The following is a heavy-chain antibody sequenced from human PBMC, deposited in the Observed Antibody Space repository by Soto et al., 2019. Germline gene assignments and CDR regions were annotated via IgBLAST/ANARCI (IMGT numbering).Heavy chain of an antibody. J-gene: IGHJ6*02. CDR1: GGSIISGGYY. V-gene: IGHV4-31*03. Sequence: PSETLSLTCSVSGGSIISGGYYWSWIRQHPGKGLEWIGYIYYSGSTYYNPSLKSRVTISVDTSKNQFSLKLSSVTAADTAVYYCARGPRNYYYYYGMDVWGQGTTVTVSS. CDR3: ARGPRNYYYYYGMDV. CDR2: IYYSGST.